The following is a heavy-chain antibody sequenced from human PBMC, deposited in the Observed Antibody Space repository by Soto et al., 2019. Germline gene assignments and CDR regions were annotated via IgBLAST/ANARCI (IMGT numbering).Heavy chain of an antibody. Sequence: ASVKVSCKASGYAFTSYDINWVRQATGQGLEWMGWMNPNSGNTGYAQKFQGRVTMTRNTSISTAYMELSSLRSEDTAVYYCARGFTIFGVVIIPDALDIWGQGTMVTVSS. V-gene: IGHV1-8*01. CDR3: ARGFTIFGVVIIPDALDI. CDR2: MNPNSGNT. D-gene: IGHD3-3*01. CDR1: GYAFTSYD. J-gene: IGHJ3*02.